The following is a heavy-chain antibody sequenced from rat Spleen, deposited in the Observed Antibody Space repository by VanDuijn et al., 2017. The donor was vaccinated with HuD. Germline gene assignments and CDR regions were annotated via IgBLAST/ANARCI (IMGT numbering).Heavy chain of an antibody. J-gene: IGHJ2*01. CDR1: GFTFSNYY. CDR3: TTDTFYDGTYYPGGFDY. V-gene: IGHV5-27*01. D-gene: IGHD1-12*02. Sequence: EVQLVESGGGLVQPGRSLKLSCAASGFTFSNYYMAWVRQAPTKGLEWVAYISAGGENTYYRDSVKGRFTISRENAKSTLYLQLDSLRSEDTATYYCTTDTFYDGTYYPGGFDYWGQGVMVTVSS. CDR2: ISAGGENT.